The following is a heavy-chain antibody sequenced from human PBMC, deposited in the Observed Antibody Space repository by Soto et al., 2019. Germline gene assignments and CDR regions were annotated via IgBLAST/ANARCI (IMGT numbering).Heavy chain of an antibody. V-gene: IGHV4-34*01. CDR1: GGSFSGYY. CDR2: INHSGST. Sequence: TLSLTCAVYGGSFSGYYWSWIRQPPGKGLEWIGEINHSGSTNYNPSLKSRVTISVDTSKNQFSLKLSSVTAADTAVYYCARGYGDYGAGNWFDPWGQGTLVTVSS. J-gene: IGHJ5*02. D-gene: IGHD4-17*01. CDR3: ARGYGDYGAGNWFDP.